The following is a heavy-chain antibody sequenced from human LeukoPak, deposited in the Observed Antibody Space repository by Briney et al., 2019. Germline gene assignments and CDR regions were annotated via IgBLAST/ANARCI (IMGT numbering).Heavy chain of an antibody. CDR3: ARVPHTAMVTAFDY. D-gene: IGHD5-18*01. V-gene: IGHV3-21*01. CDR1: GFTFSSYS. Sequence: QPGGSLRLSCAASGFTFSSYSMNWVRQAPGKGLEWVSSISSSSSYIYYADSVKGRFTISRDNAKNSLYLQMNSLGAEDTAVYYCARVPHTAMVTAFDYWGQGTLVTVSS. CDR2: ISSSSSYI. J-gene: IGHJ4*02.